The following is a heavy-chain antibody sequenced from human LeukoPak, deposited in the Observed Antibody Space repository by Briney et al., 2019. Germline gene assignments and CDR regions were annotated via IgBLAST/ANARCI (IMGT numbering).Heavy chain of an antibody. CDR3: ARALRRGCSGGSCYFSDFDY. CDR1: GFTFSDYY. D-gene: IGHD2-15*01. V-gene: IGHV3-11*01. CDR2: ISSSGSTI. J-gene: IGHJ4*02. Sequence: GGSLRLSCAASGFTFSDYYMSWIRQAPGKGLEWVSYISSSGSTIYYADSVKGRFTISRDNAKNSLYLQMNSLRAEDTAVYYCARALRRGCSGGSCYFSDFDYWGQGTLVTVSS.